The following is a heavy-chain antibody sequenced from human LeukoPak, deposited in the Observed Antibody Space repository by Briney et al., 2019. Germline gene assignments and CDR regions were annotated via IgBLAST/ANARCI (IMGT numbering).Heavy chain of an antibody. CDR2: IYYSGST. CDR3: AGWAQGWDFWSGWFDP. CDR1: GGSISSYY. V-gene: IGHV4-59*01. J-gene: IGHJ5*02. D-gene: IGHD3-3*01. Sequence: SGTLSLTCTVSGGSISSYYWSWIRQPPGKGLEWIGYIYYSGSTNHNPSLKSRVTISVDTSKNQFSLKLSSVTAADTAVYYCAGWAQGWDFWSGWFDPWGQGTLVTVSS.